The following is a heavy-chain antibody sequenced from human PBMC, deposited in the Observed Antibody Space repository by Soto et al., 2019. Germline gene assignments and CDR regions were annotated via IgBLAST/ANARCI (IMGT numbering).Heavy chain of an antibody. CDR1: GGSINSYW. D-gene: IGHD5-18*01. J-gene: IGHJ4*02. CDR3: ARSPSGYSSTFDY. Sequence: SETLSLTCSVSGGSINSYWWSWIRQPAGKGLEWIGRVYSSGTTDYNPSLNSRATMSVETSKNQFSLKLTSVTAADTAVYYCARSPSGYSSTFDYWGQGTLVTVSS. V-gene: IGHV4-4*07. CDR2: VYSSGTT.